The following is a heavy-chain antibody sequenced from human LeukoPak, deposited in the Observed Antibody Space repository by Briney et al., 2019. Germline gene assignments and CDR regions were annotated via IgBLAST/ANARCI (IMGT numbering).Heavy chain of an antibody. CDR1: GGSVSGFY. CDR3: ARESQNNSSSWYPSDVYYMDV. Sequence: SETLSLTCTVSGGSVSGFYWSWIRQSPGKGLEWIGYIYYGGNTKYSPSLKRRVTISADTSRNQFSLKLSSVTAADTAVYYCARESQNNSSSWYPSDVYYMDVWGKGTTVTVSS. J-gene: IGHJ6*03. CDR2: IYYGGNT. V-gene: IGHV4-59*02. D-gene: IGHD6-13*01.